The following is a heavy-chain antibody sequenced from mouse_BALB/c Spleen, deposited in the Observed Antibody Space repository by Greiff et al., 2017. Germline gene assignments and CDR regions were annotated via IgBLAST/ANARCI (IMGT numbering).Heavy chain of an antibody. CDR3: ARCITTVVEGYFDV. V-gene: IGHV3-2*02. J-gene: IGHJ1*01. Sequence: EVQGVESGPGLVKPSQSLSLTCTVTGYSITSDYAWNWIRQFPGNKLEWMGYISYSGSTSYNPSLKSRISITRDTSKNQFFLQLNSVTTEDTATYYCARCITTVVEGYFDVWGAGTTVTVSS. D-gene: IGHD1-1*01. CDR1: GYSITSDYA. CDR2: ISYSGST.